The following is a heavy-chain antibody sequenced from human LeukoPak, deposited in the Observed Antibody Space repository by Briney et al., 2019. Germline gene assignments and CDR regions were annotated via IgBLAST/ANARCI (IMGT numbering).Heavy chain of an antibody. CDR1: GYTFTSYD. CDR3: ARSHYVWGSYLELVDYYYYMDV. Sequence: ASVKVSCKASGYTFTSYDINWVRQATGQGLEWMGWMNPNSGNTGYAQKFQGRVTMTRNTSISTAYRELSSLRSEDTAVYYCARSHYVWGSYLELVDYYYYMDVWGKGTTVTVSS. D-gene: IGHD3-16*02. J-gene: IGHJ6*03. V-gene: IGHV1-8*01. CDR2: MNPNSGNT.